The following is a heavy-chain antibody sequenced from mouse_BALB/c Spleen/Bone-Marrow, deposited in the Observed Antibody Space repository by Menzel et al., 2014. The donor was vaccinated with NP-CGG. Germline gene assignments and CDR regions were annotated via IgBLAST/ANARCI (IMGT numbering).Heavy chain of an antibody. D-gene: IGHD2-4*01. CDR3: AREDYDGQMDY. Sequence: EVQGVESGGGLVKPGGSLKLSCAASGFTFSSYAMSWVRQSPEKRLEWVAEISSGGSYTYYPDTVTGRFTISRDNAKNTLYLEMSSLRSEDTAMYYCAREDYDGQMDYWGQGTSVTVSS. V-gene: IGHV5-9-4*01. CDR1: GFTFSSYA. J-gene: IGHJ4*01. CDR2: ISSGGSYT.